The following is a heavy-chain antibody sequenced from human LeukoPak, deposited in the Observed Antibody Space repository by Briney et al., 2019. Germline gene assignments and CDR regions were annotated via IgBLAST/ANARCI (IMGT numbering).Heavy chain of an antibody. J-gene: IGHJ5*02. D-gene: IGHD6-19*01. V-gene: IGHV4-59*08. CDR1: GGSISSYY. CDR3: AXXXXGWYSNWFDP. CDR2: IYYSGST. Sequence: KPSETLSLTCTVSGGSISSYYWSWIRQPPGKGLEWIGYIYYSGSTNYNPSLKSRVTISVDTSKNQFSLKLSSVTAADTAVYYCAXXXXGWYSNWFDPWGQGTLVTVSS.